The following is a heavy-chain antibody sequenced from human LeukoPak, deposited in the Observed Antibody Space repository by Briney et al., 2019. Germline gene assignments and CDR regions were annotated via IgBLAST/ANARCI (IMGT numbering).Heavy chain of an antibody. CDR1: GGSISSGDYY. D-gene: IGHD5-18*01. J-gene: IGHJ4*02. V-gene: IGHV4-30-4*08. CDR3: ARDRDVDTAMVTLV. Sequence: PSETLSLTCTVSGGSISSGDYYWSWIRQPPGKGLEWIGYIYYSGSTYYNPSLKSRVTISVDTSKNQFSLKLSSVTAADTAVHYCARDRDVDTAMVTLVWGQGTLVTVSS. CDR2: IYYSGST.